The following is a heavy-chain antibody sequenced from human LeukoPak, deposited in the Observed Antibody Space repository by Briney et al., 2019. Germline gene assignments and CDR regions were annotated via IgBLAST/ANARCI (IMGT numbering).Heavy chain of an antibody. CDR3: ARSFEVDP. CDR1: GFSFSDNY. J-gene: IGHJ5*02. CDR2: ISSTSTSI. V-gene: IGHV3-11*06. Sequence: GGSLRLSCAASGFSFSDNYMSWIRQAPGKGLEWVSSISSTSTSINYADSVRGRFTISRDNAKNSLYLQMSSLRAEDTAVYYCARSFEVDPWGQGTLATVS.